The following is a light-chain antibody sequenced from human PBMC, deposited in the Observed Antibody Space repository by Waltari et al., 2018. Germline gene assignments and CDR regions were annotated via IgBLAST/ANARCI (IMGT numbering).Light chain of an antibody. V-gene: IGKV1-5*03. CDR1: QITSTW. J-gene: IGKJ2*01. CDR2: KAS. CDR3: QQYNSYPYT. Sequence: DIQMTQSPSTLSASVGDRVTITCRASQITSTWLAWYQQKPGKAPKLLIYKASSLESGFPSRFSGSGSGTEFTLTISSLQPDDFATYYCQQYNSYPYTFGQGTKLEIK.